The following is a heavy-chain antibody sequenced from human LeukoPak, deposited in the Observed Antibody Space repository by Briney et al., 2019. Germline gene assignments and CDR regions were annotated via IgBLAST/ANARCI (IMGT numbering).Heavy chain of an antibody. J-gene: IGHJ4*02. V-gene: IGHV4-61*02. D-gene: IGHD3-22*01. CDR2: IYNSGST. Sequence: PSETLSLTCTVSGGSTSGEGYYWSWIRQPAGKGLEWIARIYNSGSTNDNPSLKSRVTISVDTSKNQFSLKLTSVTAADTAVYYCARGSTYYYHTTGYYFNYFDYWGQGTLVTVSS. CDR3: ARGSTYYYHTTGYYFNYFDY. CDR1: GGSTSGEGYY.